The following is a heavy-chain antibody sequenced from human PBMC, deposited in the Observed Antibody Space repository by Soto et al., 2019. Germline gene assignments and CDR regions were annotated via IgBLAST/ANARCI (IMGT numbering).Heavy chain of an antibody. CDR1: GASLGGFH. CDR3: ARSPLGYDYVRQTWREVGDSFDI. D-gene: IGHD3-16*01. J-gene: IGHJ3*02. Sequence: SETLSLTCAIYGASLGGFHWTWLRQAPGKGLEWIGELIHGGSTNYDPSLKGRVSFSLDTSKNQFSLHLMSVTAADTAVYYCARSPLGYDYVRQTWREVGDSFDIWGRGTLVTVSS. V-gene: IGHV4-34*12. CDR2: LIHGGST.